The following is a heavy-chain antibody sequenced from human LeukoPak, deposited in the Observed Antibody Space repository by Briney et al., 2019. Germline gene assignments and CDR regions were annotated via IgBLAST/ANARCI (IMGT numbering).Heavy chain of an antibody. J-gene: IGHJ3*02. Sequence: SETLSLTCAVYGGSFSGYYWSWIRQPPGKGLEWIGEIYHSGSTNYNPSLKSRVTISVDTSKNQFSLKLSSVTAADTAVYYCASVSYYDSSGYYEDAFDIWGQGTMVTVSS. CDR2: IYHSGST. D-gene: IGHD3-22*01. CDR1: GGSFSGYY. V-gene: IGHV4-34*01. CDR3: ASVSYYDSSGYYEDAFDI.